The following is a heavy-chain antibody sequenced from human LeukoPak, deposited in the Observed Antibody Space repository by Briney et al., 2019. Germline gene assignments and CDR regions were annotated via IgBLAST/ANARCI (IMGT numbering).Heavy chain of an antibody. J-gene: IGHJ4*02. D-gene: IGHD5-24*01. CDR2: IYYSGST. CDR3: ARAGTARDGYNFDY. CDR1: GGSISSSFYY. V-gene: IGHV4-39*07. Sequence: SETLSLTCNVSGGSISSSFYYWGWIRQPPGKGLEWIGSIYYSGSTYYNPSLKSRVTISIDTSKKQFSLKLSSVTAADTAVYYCARAGTARDGYNFDYWGQGTLVTVSS.